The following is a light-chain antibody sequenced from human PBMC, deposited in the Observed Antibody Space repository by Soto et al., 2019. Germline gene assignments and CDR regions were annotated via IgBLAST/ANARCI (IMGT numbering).Light chain of an antibody. CDR2: EVS. Sequence: QSVLTQPPSASGSPGQSVTISCTGTSSDVGGYNYVSWYQQHPGKAPKLMIYEVSKRPSGVPDRFSGYKSGNTASLTVSGLQAEDEADYYCSSYAGSNNFNVFGTGTKVTVL. CDR3: SSYAGSNNFNV. CDR1: SSDVGGYNY. V-gene: IGLV2-8*01. J-gene: IGLJ1*01.